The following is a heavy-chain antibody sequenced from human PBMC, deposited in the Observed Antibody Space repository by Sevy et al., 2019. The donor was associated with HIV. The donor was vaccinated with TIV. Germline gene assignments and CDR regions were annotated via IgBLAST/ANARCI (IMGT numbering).Heavy chain of an antibody. CDR3: ATHGLLWFGELSDAFDI. J-gene: IGHJ3*02. CDR1: VFTVSSNY. Sequence: GGSLRLSCAASVFTVSSNYMSWVRQAPGKGLEWVSVIYSGGSTYYADSVKGRFTISRDNSKNTLYLQMNSLRAEDTAVYYCATHGLLWFGELSDAFDIWGQGTMVTVSS. V-gene: IGHV3-53*01. D-gene: IGHD3-10*01. CDR2: IYSGGST.